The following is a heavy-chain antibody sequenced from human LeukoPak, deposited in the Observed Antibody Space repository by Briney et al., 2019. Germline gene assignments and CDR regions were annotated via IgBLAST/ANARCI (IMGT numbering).Heavy chain of an antibody. CDR2: ISSSSSYI. D-gene: IGHD3-10*01. CDR1: GFTFSSYS. V-gene: IGHV3-21*01. CDR3: ARAHGDWFDP. Sequence: GGSLRLSCAASGFTFSSYSMNWVRPAPGKGLECVSSISSSSSYIYYADSVKGRFTISRDNAKNSLYLQMDSLRAGDTAVYYCARAHGDWFDPWGQGTLVTVSS. J-gene: IGHJ5*02.